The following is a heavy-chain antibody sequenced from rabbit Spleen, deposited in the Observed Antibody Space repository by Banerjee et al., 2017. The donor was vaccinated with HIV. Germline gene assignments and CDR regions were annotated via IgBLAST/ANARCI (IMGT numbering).Heavy chain of an antibody. CDR2: IDAGSSGNT. V-gene: IGHV1S45*01. CDR3: ARDTSTSFSTYGMAL. CDR1: GVSFSISSY. J-gene: IGHJ6*01. Sequence: EQLEESGGGLVKPEGSLTLTCKASGVSFSISSYMCWVRQAPGKGLEWIACIDAGSSGNTYSATWAKGRFTISKTSPTTVTLQMTSLTAADSATYFCARDTSTSFSTYGMALWGPGTLVTVS. D-gene: IGHD1-1*01.